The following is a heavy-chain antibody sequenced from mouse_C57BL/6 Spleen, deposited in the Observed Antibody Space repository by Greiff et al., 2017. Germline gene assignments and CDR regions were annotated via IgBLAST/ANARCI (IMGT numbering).Heavy chain of an antibody. J-gene: IGHJ3*01. CDR2: IYPSDSET. Sequence: VQLQQSGAELVRPGSSVKLSCKASGYTFTSYWMDWVKQRPGQGLEWIGNIYPSDSETNYNQKFKDKATLTVDKSSSTAYMQLSSLTSEDSAVYYCARDGGYVYYVWFAYWGQGTLVTVSA. CDR3: ARDGGYVYYVWFAY. CDR1: GYTFTSYW. D-gene: IGHD2-3*01. V-gene: IGHV1-61*01.